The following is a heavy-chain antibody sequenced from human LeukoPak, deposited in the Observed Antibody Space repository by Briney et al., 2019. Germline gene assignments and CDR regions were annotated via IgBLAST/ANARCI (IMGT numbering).Heavy chain of an antibody. V-gene: IGHV4-39*01. J-gene: IGHJ5*02. Sequence: PSETLSLTCTVSGDSISNSSHYWGWIRQPPGKGLEWIGSIYDSGSTYYNPSLKSRVTISVDTSKNQFSLKLSSVTAADTAVYYCARLFGSVVTNCFDPWGQGSLVTVSS. D-gene: IGHD3-3*01. CDR1: GDSISNSSHY. CDR3: ARLFGSVVTNCFDP. CDR2: IYDSGST.